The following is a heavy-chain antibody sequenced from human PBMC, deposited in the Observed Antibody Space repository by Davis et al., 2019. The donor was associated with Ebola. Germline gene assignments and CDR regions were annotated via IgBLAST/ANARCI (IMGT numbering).Heavy chain of an antibody. J-gene: IGHJ5*02. Sequence: SETLSLTCAVYGGSFSGYYWSWIRQPPGKGLEWIGEINHRGSTNYNPSLKSRVTISVDTSKNQFSLKLSSVTAADTAVYYCARAAGVVWFDPWGQGTLVTVSS. CDR2: INHRGST. CDR3: ARAAGVVWFDP. D-gene: IGHD2-21*01. CDR1: GGSFSGYY. V-gene: IGHV4-34*01.